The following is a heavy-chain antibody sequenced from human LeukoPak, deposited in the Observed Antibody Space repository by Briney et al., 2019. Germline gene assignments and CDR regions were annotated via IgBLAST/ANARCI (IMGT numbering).Heavy chain of an antibody. J-gene: IGHJ4*02. CDR3: ARVGGGGYCSDGTCYPNY. D-gene: IGHD2-15*01. V-gene: IGHV7-4-1*02. Sequence: ASVKVSCKASGYTFTNYAMNWVRQAPGQGLEWMGWINTNTGNPTYAQGFTGRFVFSLDTSVSTAYLQISSLKAEDTAVYFCARVGGGGYCSDGTCYPNYWGQGTLVTVSS. CDR1: GYTFTNYA. CDR2: INTNTGNP.